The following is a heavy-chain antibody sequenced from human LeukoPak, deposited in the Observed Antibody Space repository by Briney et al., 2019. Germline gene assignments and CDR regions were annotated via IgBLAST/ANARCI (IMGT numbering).Heavy chain of an antibody. CDR3: ARAGQYQLLFVAFDI. D-gene: IGHD2-2*01. CDR1: GYSFTNYY. CDR2: INPSGGST. J-gene: IGHJ3*02. Sequence: ASVPVSCMASGYSFTNYYMHWVRQAPGQGLEWMGLINPSGGSTSYAQKFQGRVTMTRDTSTSTVYMELSSLRSEDTAVYYCARAGQYQLLFVAFDIWGQGTIVTVSS. V-gene: IGHV1-46*01.